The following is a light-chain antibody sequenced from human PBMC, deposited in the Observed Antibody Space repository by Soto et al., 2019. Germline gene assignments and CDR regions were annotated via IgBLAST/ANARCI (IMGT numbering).Light chain of an antibody. J-gene: IGLJ3*02. CDR1: ISDVGSYNY. CDR2: DVS. V-gene: IGLV2-14*03. CDR3: MSYTSSRTRV. Sequence: QSALTQPASVSGSPGQSITISCTGTISDVGSYNYVSWYQQYPGKAPKLMIYDVSTRPSGVSDRFSGSKSGNTASLTISGLQAEDEADYYCMSYTSSRTRVFGGGTKLTVL.